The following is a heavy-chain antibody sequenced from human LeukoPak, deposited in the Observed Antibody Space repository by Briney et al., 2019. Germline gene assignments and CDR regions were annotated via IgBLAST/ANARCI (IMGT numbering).Heavy chain of an antibody. CDR3: ANQSRYDSPKVSYFDY. Sequence: GGSLRLSCAASGFTFSSYAMSWVRQAPGKGLEWVSAISGRGGSTYYADSVRGRFTISRDNSKNTLYLQMNSLRAEDTAVYYCANQSRYDSPKVSYFDYWGQGTLVTVSS. CDR1: GFTFSSYA. V-gene: IGHV3-23*01. J-gene: IGHJ4*03. CDR2: ISGRGGST. D-gene: IGHD5-12*01.